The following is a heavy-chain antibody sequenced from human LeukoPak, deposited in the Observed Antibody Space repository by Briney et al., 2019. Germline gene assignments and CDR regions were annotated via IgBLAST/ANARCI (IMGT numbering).Heavy chain of an antibody. CDR1: GFTFSSYG. J-gene: IGHJ4*02. CDR3: AKDLVPSRYCSSTSCYQDY. Sequence: PGGSLRLSCAASGFTFSSYGMHWVRQAPGKGLEWVAFIRYDGSNKYYEDSVKGRFTISRDNSKNTLYLQMNSLRAEDTAVYYCAKDLVPSRYCSSTSCYQDYWGQGTLVTVSS. CDR2: IRYDGSNK. V-gene: IGHV3-30*02. D-gene: IGHD2-2*01.